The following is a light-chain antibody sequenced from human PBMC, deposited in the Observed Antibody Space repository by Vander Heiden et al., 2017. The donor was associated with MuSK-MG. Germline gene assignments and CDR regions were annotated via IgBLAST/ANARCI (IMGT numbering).Light chain of an antibody. CDR2: DVS. V-gene: IGLV2-14*01. Sequence: QSALTQPASVSGSPGQSITISCTGTSSDVGGYNYVSWYPQHPGKAPKLMIYDVSSRTSGVANRFSGSKSGNTASLTISGLQAEDEADYYCSSYTSSSNLDVFGTGTKVTVL. CDR3: SSYTSSSNLDV. CDR1: SSDVGGYNY. J-gene: IGLJ1*01.